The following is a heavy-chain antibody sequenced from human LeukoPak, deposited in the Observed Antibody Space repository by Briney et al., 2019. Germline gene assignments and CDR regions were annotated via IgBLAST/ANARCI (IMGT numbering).Heavy chain of an antibody. CDR1: GYTFTSYA. Sequence: ASVNVSCKASGYTFTSYAMHWVRQAPGQRLEWMGWINAGNGNTKYSQKFQGRVTIARDTSASTAYMELSSLRSEDTAVYYCARGRHGGNNWFDPWGQGTLVTVSS. J-gene: IGHJ5*02. D-gene: IGHD4-23*01. V-gene: IGHV1-3*01. CDR2: INAGNGNT. CDR3: ARGRHGGNNWFDP.